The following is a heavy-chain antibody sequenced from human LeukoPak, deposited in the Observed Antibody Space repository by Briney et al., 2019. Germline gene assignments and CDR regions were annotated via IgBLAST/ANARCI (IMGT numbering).Heavy chain of an antibody. CDR3: ARHGASGSSSFYYDMDV. D-gene: IGHD6-6*01. J-gene: IGHJ6*02. Sequence: SETLSLTCTVSGGSISGYYWSWIRQPLGKELEWIGYIYHSGSTDYNPSHRTRVTLSVDTAKNQISLQLTSVTAADTAVYYCARHGASGSSSFYYDMDVWGQGTTVTVS. CDR1: GGSISGYY. CDR2: IYHSGST. V-gene: IGHV4-59*08.